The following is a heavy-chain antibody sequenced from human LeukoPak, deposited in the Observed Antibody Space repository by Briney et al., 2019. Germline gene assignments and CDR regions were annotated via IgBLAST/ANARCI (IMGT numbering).Heavy chain of an antibody. Sequence: GASVKVSCKASGYTFTNYGIIWVRQAPGQGLEWMGWISTYNGNTNYAQKLQGRVTMTTDTSTSTAYMELSSLRSEDTAVYYCARAVPFWSGYYANYYYYMDVWGKGTTVTVSS. CDR3: ARAVPFWSGYYANYYYYMDV. CDR1: GYTFTNYG. J-gene: IGHJ6*03. V-gene: IGHV1-18*01. D-gene: IGHD3-3*01. CDR2: ISTYNGNT.